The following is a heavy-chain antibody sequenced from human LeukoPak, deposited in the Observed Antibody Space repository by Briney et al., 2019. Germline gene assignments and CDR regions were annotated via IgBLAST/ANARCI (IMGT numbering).Heavy chain of an antibody. J-gene: IGHJ4*02. CDR1: GFTFSSYG. CDR3: AKDGKSSSWGDWGDY. Sequence: GGSLRLSCAASGFTFSSYGMHWVRQAPGKGLEWVAVIWYDGSNKYYADSVKGRFTISRDNSKNTLYLQMNSLRAEDTAVYYCAKDGKSSSWGDWGDYWGQGTLVTVSS. D-gene: IGHD6-13*01. V-gene: IGHV3-30*02. CDR2: IWYDGSNK.